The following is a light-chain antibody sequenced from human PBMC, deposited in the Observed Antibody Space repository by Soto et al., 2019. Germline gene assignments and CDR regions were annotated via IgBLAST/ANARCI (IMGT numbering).Light chain of an antibody. J-gene: IGKJ1*01. Sequence: EVVFTHSPCTLSLSPGERATLYCSSSQTVNSNFLAWYQQIPGQAPRLLIYGASTRATGIPVRFSGSGSETEFTLTISSLQSEDFAVYYCQQYNNWPPWTFGQGTKVDI. CDR2: GAS. CDR1: QTVNSN. V-gene: IGKV3-15*01. CDR3: QQYNNWPPWT.